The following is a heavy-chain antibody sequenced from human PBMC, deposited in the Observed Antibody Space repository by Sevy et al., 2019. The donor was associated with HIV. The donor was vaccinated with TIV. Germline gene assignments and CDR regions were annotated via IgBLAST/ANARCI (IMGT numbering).Heavy chain of an antibody. J-gene: IGHJ4*02. V-gene: IGHV3-7*03. CDR1: GFTFSSYW. CDR2: IKQDGSEK. D-gene: IGHD3-10*01. CDR3: ARDGYYYGSGCYYNLDY. Sequence: GGSLRLSCAASGFTFSSYWMSWVRQAPGKGLEWVANIKQDGSEKYHVDSVKGRFTISRDNAKNSLYLQMNSLRAEDTAVYYCARDGYYYGSGCYYNLDYWGQGTLVTVSS.